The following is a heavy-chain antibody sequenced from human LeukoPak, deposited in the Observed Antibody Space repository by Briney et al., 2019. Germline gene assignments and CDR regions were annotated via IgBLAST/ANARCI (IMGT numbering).Heavy chain of an antibody. J-gene: IGHJ4*02. CDR1: GGSISSYY. D-gene: IGHD6-13*01. CDR2: IYYSGST. CDR3: ARGSKAAPGTFDY. Sequence: SETLSLTCTVSGGSISSYYWSWIRQPPGKGLEWIGYIYYSGSTNYNPSLKSRVTISVDASKNQFSLKLSSVTAADTAVYYCARGSKAAPGTFDYWGQGTLVTVSS. V-gene: IGHV4-59*01.